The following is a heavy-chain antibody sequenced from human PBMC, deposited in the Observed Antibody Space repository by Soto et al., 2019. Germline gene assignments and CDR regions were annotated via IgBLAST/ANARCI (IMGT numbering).Heavy chain of an antibody. CDR1: GYTFTSYA. V-gene: IGHV1-3*01. CDR2: INAGNGNT. J-gene: IGHJ4*02. D-gene: IGHD6-13*01. Sequence: QVQLVQSGAEVKKPGASVKVSCKASGYTFTSYAMHWVRQAPGQRLEWMGWINAGNGNTKYSQKFQGRVTITRDTSASTADMELSSRRSEDRAVYYCARTPGIPYWGQGTLVTVSS. CDR3: ARTPGIPY.